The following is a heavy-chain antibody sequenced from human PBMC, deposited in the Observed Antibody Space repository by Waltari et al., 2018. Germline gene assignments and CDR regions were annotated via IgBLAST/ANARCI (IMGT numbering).Heavy chain of an antibody. CDR2: IYYSGST. J-gene: IGHJ6*03. CDR3: ARGLPQHYYYYYMDV. CDR1: GGSISSYY. V-gene: IGHV4-59*01. Sequence: QVQLQESGPGLVKPSETLSLTCTVSGGSISSYYWSWIRQPPGKGLEWIGYIYYSGSTNYNPSLKSRVTISVDTSKNQFSLKLSSVTAADTAVYYCARGLPQHYYYYYMDVWGKGTTVTISS.